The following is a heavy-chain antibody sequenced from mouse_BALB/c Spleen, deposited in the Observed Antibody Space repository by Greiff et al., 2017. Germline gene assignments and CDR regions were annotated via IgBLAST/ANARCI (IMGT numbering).Heavy chain of an antibody. J-gene: IGHJ2*01. D-gene: IGHD2-1*01. CDR2: ISSGSSTI. CDR1: GFPFSSFG. Sequence: EVKLQESGGGLVQPGGSRKLSCAASGFPFSSFGMHWVRRPPEKGLEWVAYISSGSSTIYYADTVKGRFTISRDNPKNTLCLQMTSLRSEDTAMYYCARSRKFGNYLYYFDYWGQGTTLTVSS. V-gene: IGHV5-17*02. CDR3: ARSRKFGNYLYYFDY.